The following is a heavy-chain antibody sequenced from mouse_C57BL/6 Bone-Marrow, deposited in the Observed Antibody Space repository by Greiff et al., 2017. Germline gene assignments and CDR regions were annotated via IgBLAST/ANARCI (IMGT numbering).Heavy chain of an antibody. CDR3: ARDSYSNYVPWLAY. J-gene: IGHJ3*01. Sequence: EVKLVESGGGLVKPGGSLKLSCAASGFTFSSYAMSWVRQTPEKRLEWVATISDGGSYTYYPDNVKGRFTISRDNAKNNLYLQMSHLKSEDTAMYDCARDSYSNYVPWLAYWGQGTRVTVSA. CDR2: ISDGGSYT. CDR1: GFTFSSYA. V-gene: IGHV5-4*01. D-gene: IGHD2-5*01.